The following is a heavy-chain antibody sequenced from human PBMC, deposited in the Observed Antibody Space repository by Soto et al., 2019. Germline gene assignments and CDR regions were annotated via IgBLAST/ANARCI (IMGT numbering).Heavy chain of an antibody. J-gene: IGHJ6*03. V-gene: IGHV1-2*04. CDR3: ARGNGDQKLYYYYYYMDV. CDR1: GYTFTGYY. CDR2: INPNSGGA. D-gene: IGHD4-17*01. Sequence: ASVKVSCKASGYTFTGYYIHWVRQAPGQGLEWMGWINPNSGGANYAQKFEGWVTMTRDTSIRTAYMEVSRLTSDDTAVYYCARGNGDQKLYYYYYYMDVWGKGTTVTVSS.